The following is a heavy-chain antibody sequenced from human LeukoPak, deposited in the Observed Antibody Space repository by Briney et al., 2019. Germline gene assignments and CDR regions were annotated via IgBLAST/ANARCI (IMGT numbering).Heavy chain of an antibody. CDR3: ARAQKYYYDSSGYGYFDY. CDR1: GGTFSSYA. J-gene: IGHJ4*02. V-gene: IGHV1-69*05. D-gene: IGHD3-22*01. CDR2: IIPIFGTA. Sequence: SVKVSCKASGGTFSSYAISWVRQAPGRGLEWMGGIIPIFGTANYAQKFQGRVTITTDESTSTAYMELSSLRSEDTAVYYCARAQKYYYDSSGYGYFDYWGQGTLVTVSS.